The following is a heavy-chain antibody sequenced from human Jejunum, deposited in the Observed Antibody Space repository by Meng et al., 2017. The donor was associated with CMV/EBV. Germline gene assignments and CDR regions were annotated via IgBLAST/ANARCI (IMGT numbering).Heavy chain of an antibody. CDR3: ARDGPLSMPSLPDYFSP. CDR1: TFNPHE. J-gene: IGHJ5*02. Sequence: TFNPHEMAWVRQAPGRRLEWIACIRSDGTTTSYADSVTSRFTFFIAHAKNSLYLQMDGRRADATAVSYCARDGPLSMPSLPDYFSPWGQGTLVTVSS. V-gene: IGHV3-48*03. CDR2: IRSDGTTT. D-gene: IGHD2/OR15-2a*01.